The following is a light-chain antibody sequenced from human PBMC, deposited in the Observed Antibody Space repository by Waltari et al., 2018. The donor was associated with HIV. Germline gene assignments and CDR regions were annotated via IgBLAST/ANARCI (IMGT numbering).Light chain of an antibody. CDR3: AVWDGSLSGRV. J-gene: IGLJ3*02. CDR2: KNS. V-gene: IGLV1-47*01. CDR1: SSNIVSNS. Sequence: QSVLTQPPSASGTPGQEVTISCSGRSSNIVSNSVCWYQQLPGTTPKLLIYKNSQRPSGVPDRFSGSKSGTSASLAISGLRSEDEADYYCAVWDGSLSGRVFGGGTKLTVL.